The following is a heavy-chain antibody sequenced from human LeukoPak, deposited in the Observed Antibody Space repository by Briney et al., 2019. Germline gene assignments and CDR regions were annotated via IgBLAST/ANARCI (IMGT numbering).Heavy chain of an antibody. CDR3: ASPSSIAAPFDY. CDR1: GFTFSSYS. V-gene: IGHV3-21*01. Sequence: GGSLRLSCAASGFTFSSYSMNWVRQAPGKGLEWVSSISSSSSYIYYADSVKGRFTISRDNAKNSLYLQTNSLRAEDTAVYYCASPSSIAAPFDYWGQGTLVTVSS. CDR2: ISSSSSYI. J-gene: IGHJ4*02. D-gene: IGHD6-6*01.